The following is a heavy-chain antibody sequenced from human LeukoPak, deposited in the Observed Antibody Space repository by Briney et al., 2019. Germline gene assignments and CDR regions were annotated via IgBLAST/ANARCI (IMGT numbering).Heavy chain of an antibody. J-gene: IGHJ5*02. V-gene: IGHV4-39*01. CDR2: IYYSGST. CDR3: ARGRNWFDP. Sequence: SETLSLTCTVSGGSISSSSYYWGWIRQPPGKGLEWIGSIYYSGSTYYNPSLKSRVTISVDTSKNQFSLKLSSVTAADTAVYYCARGRNWFDPWGQGTLVTVSS. CDR1: GGSISSSSYY.